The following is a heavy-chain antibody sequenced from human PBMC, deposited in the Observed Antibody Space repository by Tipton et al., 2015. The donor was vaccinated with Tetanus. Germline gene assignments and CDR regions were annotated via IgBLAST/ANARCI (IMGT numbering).Heavy chain of an antibody. CDR2: IKQDGSET. D-gene: IGHD2-15*01. J-gene: IGHJ4*02. V-gene: IGHV3-7*01. CDR1: GFTFSDHW. Sequence: SLRLSCSTTGFTFSDHWMTWVRQAPGKGLEWVANIKQDGSETDYVDAVKGRFTISRDNSKNTLYLQMNSLRAEDTALYYCAREADCSGGSCFSGDFDTWGQGTQVTVSS. CDR3: AREADCSGGSCFSGDFDT.